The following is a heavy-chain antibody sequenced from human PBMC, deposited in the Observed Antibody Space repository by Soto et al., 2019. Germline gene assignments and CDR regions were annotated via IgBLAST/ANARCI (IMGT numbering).Heavy chain of an antibody. D-gene: IGHD2-21*01. CDR3: ARIGGNSLGDFDH. CDR1: GYTFSTYG. CDR2: ISPYNGNT. Sequence: ASVKVSCKASGYTFSTYGVSWVRQAPGQGLEWVGWISPYNGNTNYAPKLQGRVTMTTDTSTNTAYMDLRSLRSDDTALYYCARIGGNSLGDFDHWG. J-gene: IGHJ4*01. V-gene: IGHV1-18*01.